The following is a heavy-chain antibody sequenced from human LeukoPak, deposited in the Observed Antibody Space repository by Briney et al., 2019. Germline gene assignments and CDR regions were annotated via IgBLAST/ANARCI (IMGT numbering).Heavy chain of an antibody. CDR2: ISGSGGST. CDR1: GFTFSSYA. CDR3: AKMAGDYHYYYYYMDV. V-gene: IGHV3-23*01. D-gene: IGHD4-17*01. Sequence: PGGSLRLSCATSGFTFSSYAMSWVRQAPGKGLEWVSAISGSGGSTYYADSVKGRFTISRDNSKNTLYLQMNSLRAEDTAVYYCAKMAGDYHYYYYYMDVWGKGTTVTVSS. J-gene: IGHJ6*03.